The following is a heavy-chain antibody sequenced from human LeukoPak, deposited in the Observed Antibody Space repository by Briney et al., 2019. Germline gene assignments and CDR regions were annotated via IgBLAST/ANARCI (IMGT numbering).Heavy chain of an antibody. J-gene: IGHJ4*02. D-gene: IGHD6-19*01. Sequence: PGGSLRLSCAASGFTFSSYAMHWVRQAPGKGLEWVSAISGSGGSTYYADSVRGRFTISRDNSKNTLYLQMNSLRAEDTAVYYCAKYWSGWYRVFDYWGQGTLVTVSS. CDR3: AKYWSGWYRVFDY. CDR2: ISGSGGST. V-gene: IGHV3-23*01. CDR1: GFTFSSYA.